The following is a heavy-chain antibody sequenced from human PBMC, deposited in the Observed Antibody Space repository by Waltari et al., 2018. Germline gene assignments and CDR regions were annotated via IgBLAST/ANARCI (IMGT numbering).Heavy chain of an antibody. V-gene: IGHV3-48*01. CDR3: AREIRGTGYFPDAFDI. D-gene: IGHD3-9*01. CDR1: GLIFSTYS. J-gene: IGHJ3*02. Sequence: EVQLVESGGGLVQPGGSLRLSCAASGLIFSTYSMNWVRQAPGKGLEWVAYISSTGTTIYYTDSVQCRFTISRTNAQNSLYLQMNSLRAEDTAVYYCAREIRGTGYFPDAFDIWGQGTMVTVSS. CDR2: ISSTGTTI.